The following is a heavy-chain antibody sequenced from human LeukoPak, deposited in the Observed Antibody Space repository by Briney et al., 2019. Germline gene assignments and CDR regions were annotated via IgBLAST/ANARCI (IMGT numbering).Heavy chain of an antibody. Sequence: QSLSLTCAISGDSVSSNSAAWNWIRQSPARGLEWVGRTYYRSKWYNDYAVSVRSRIIINPDTSKNQFPRQLNSVSPEDTAVYYCARDLRGRFDYWGQGTLVTVSS. CDR1: GDSVSSNSAA. D-gene: IGHD3-10*01. CDR2: TYYRSKWYN. V-gene: IGHV6-1*01. CDR3: ARDLRGRFDY. J-gene: IGHJ4*02.